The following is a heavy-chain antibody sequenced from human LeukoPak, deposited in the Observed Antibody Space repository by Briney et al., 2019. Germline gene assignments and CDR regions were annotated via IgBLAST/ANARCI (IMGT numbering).Heavy chain of an antibody. CDR2: ISASSNFI. Sequence: PGGSLRLSCAASGFTFSTHSMYWVRQAPGKGLEWVSSISASSNFIHCAESVRGRFTISRDNAKNSLYLQMNSLGAQDTAVYYCARPATGYCSSAGCHWDSWGQGTLVTVSS. CDR3: ARPATGYCSSAGCHWDS. CDR1: GFTFSTHS. D-gene: IGHD2-2*01. J-gene: IGHJ4*02. V-gene: IGHV3-21*01.